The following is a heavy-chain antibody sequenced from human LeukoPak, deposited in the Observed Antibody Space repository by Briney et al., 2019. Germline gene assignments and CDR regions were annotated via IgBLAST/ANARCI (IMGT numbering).Heavy chain of an antibody. CDR2: ISYDGSNK. Sequence: GGSLRLSCAASGFTFSSYGMHRVRQAPGKGLEWVAVISYDGSNKYYADSVKGRFAISRDNSKNTLYLQMNSLRAEDTAVYYCAKGELPDYWGQGTLATVSS. D-gene: IGHD4-23*01. J-gene: IGHJ4*02. CDR1: GFTFSSYG. CDR3: AKGELPDY. V-gene: IGHV3-30*18.